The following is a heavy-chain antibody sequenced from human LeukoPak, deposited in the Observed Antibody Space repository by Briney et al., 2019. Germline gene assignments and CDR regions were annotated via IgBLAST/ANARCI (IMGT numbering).Heavy chain of an antibody. J-gene: IGHJ5*02. V-gene: IGHV4-39*01. CDR1: GGSISSSSYY. D-gene: IGHD3-9*01. Sequence: KPSETLSLTCTVSGGSISSSSYYWGWIRQPPGKGLERIGSIYYSGSTYYNPSLKSRVTISVDTSKNQFSLKLSSVTAADTAVYYCARHVIWGYDILTGYYPNWFDPWGQGTLVTVSS. CDR3: ARHVIWGYDILTGYYPNWFDP. CDR2: IYYSGST.